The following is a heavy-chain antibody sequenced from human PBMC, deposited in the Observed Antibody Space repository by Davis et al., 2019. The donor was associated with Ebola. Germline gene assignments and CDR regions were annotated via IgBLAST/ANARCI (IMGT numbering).Heavy chain of an antibody. V-gene: IGHV3-21*01. CDR2: ISASSTYI. CDR1: GFTFRSHT. D-gene: IGHD1-1*01. J-gene: IGHJ4*02. Sequence: GGSLRLSCAASGFTFRSHTMNWVRQAPGKGLEWVSSISASSTYIYYADSIKGRFTISRDNSQNTVYLQMNSLRAEDTAVYYCARKTEFDYWGQGTLVTVSS. CDR3: ARKTEFDY.